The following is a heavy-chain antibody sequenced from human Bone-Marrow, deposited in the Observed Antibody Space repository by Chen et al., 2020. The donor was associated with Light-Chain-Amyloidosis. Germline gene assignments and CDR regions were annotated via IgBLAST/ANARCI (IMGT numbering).Heavy chain of an antibody. V-gene: IGHV5-51*01. J-gene: IGHJ4*02. CDR1: GYTFPNYW. CDR3: ARRRDGYNFDY. D-gene: IGHD5-12*01. Sequence: EVQLEQSGPEVKKPGESLKISCKGSGYTFPNYWIGWVRQMPGKGLEWMGVLYPYDSESRYSPSFEGQVTISADKSITXXXXQWRSLKASDTAMYYCARRRDGYNFDYWGQGTLVTVSS. CDR2: LYPYDSES.